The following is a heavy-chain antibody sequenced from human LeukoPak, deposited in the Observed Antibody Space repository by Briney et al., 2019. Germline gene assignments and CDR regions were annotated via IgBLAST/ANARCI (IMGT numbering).Heavy chain of an antibody. Sequence: GGSLRLSCAASGFTSSSYSMNWVRQAPGKGLEWVSSISSSSSYIYYADSVKGRFTISRDNAKNSLYLQMNSLRAEDTAVYYCARDRSLGTVWFGPKRYYYFDYWGQGTLVTVSS. CDR3: ARDRSLGTVWFGPKRYYYFDY. CDR2: ISSSSSYI. J-gene: IGHJ4*02. CDR1: GFTSSSYS. V-gene: IGHV3-21*01. D-gene: IGHD3-10*01.